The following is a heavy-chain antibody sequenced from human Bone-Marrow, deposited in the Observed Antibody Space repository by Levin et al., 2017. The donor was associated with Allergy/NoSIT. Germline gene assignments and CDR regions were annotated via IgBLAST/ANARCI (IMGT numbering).Heavy chain of an antibody. V-gene: IGHV3-72*01. CDR1: GFTLSDYY. CDR3: TRETYYSGPDFDS. J-gene: IGHJ4*02. D-gene: IGHD3-22*01. Sequence: GESLKISCATSGFTLSDYYIDWVRQAPGKGLEWVGRSKDKNNGYTPEYAASVKGRFTISRDDSKNSVFLQMNSLRTEDTAVYYCTRETYYSGPDFDSWGPGAMVNVFS. CDR2: SKDKNNGYTP.